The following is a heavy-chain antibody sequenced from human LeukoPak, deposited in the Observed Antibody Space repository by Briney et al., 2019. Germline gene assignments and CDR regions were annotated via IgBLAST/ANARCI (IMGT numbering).Heavy chain of an antibody. D-gene: IGHD3-9*01. J-gene: IGHJ4*02. CDR1: GFTFSNYS. CDR2: ISIITATP. Sequence: GGSLRLSCAASGFTFSNYSMSWVRQAPGKGLEWVSTISIITATPYYADSMRGRFTITRDNSKNTLYLQMNSLRAEDTAIYYCAKAYYDILTGYSRHFDYWGQGILVTVSS. CDR3: AKAYYDILTGYSRHFDY. V-gene: IGHV3-23*01.